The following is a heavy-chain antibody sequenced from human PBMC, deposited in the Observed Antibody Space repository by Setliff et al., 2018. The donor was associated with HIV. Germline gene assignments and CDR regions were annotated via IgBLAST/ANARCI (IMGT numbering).Heavy chain of an antibody. J-gene: IGHJ6*03. D-gene: IGHD5-18*01. CDR2: IYASGSA. Sequence: SETLSLTCAVSGGSMSSYYWSWIRQTPGKGLEWIGYIYASGSAKYSPSLESRVTITADTSKNQFSLTLRSVTAADTADYYCARHCGYSSGQTCYYYLDVWGKGTTVTVSS. CDR1: GGSMSSYY. V-gene: IGHV4-4*08. CDR3: ARHCGYSSGQTCYYYLDV.